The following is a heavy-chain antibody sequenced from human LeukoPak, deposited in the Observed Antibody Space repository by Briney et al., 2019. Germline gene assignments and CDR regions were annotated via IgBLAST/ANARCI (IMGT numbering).Heavy chain of an antibody. CDR1: GYTFTSYD. J-gene: IGHJ6*03. CDR2: MNPNSGNT. V-gene: IGHV1-8*03. CDR3: ARADQPRYYYYYYMDV. Sequence: ASVKVSCKASGYTFTSYDINWVRQATGQGLEWMGWMNPNSGNTGYAQKFQGRVTITRNTSISTAYMELSSLRSEDTAVYYCARADQPRYYYYYYMDVWGKGTTVTVSS.